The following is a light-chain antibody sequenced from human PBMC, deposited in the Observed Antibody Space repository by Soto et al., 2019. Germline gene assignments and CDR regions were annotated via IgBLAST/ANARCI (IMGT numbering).Light chain of an antibody. Sequence: EIVLTHSPDTLAVSPWEVATLSCWASQSVTSNLAWYQQKRGQAPRLLIYAASTRATGVPARFSGSGSGTEFTLSISSLQSEDFAVYYCQQYNNWPPITFGQGTRLEIK. CDR1: QSVTSN. J-gene: IGKJ5*01. CDR2: AAS. V-gene: IGKV3D-15*01. CDR3: QQYNNWPPIT.